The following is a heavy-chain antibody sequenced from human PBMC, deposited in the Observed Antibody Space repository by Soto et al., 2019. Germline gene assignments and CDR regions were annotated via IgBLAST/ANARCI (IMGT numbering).Heavy chain of an antibody. J-gene: IGHJ4*02. CDR1: GGSINNHY. CDR2: IYYSGST. V-gene: IGHV4-59*11. Sequence: SETLSLTYTVSGGSINNHYWSWIRQPPGQGLEWIGYIYYSGSTNYNPSLKSRVTMSVDTSKNQFSLKLSSLTAADTAIYYCARANWFFDYWGQGTLVTVSS. D-gene: IGHD7-27*01. CDR3: ARANWFFDY.